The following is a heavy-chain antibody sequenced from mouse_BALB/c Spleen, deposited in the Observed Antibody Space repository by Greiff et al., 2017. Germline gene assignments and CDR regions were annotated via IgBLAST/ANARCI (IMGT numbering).Heavy chain of an antibody. J-gene: IGHJ3*01. CDR3: PKTITTATSFAY. CDR1: GFSLTSYG. V-gene: IGHV2-5-1*01. Sequence: QVQLQQSGPSLVQPSQSLSITCTVSGFSLTSYGVHWVRQSPGKGLEWLGVIWRGGSTDYNAAFMSRLSITKDNSKSQVFFKMNSLQADDTAIYYCPKTITTATSFAYWGQGTLVTVSA. D-gene: IGHD1-2*01. CDR2: IWRGGST.